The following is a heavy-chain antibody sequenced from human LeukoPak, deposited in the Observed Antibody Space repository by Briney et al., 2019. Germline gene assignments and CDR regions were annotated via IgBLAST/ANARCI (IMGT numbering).Heavy chain of an antibody. Sequence: ASVKVSCKASGYTFTSYGISWVRQAPGQGLEWMGWISAYNGNTNYAQKLQGRVTMTTDTSTNTAYMELRSLRSDDTAVYYCARVAYYYDSSGPQGDYWGQGTLVTVSS. CDR2: ISAYNGNT. V-gene: IGHV1-18*01. CDR1: GYTFTSYG. D-gene: IGHD3-22*01. CDR3: ARVAYYYDSSGPQGDY. J-gene: IGHJ4*02.